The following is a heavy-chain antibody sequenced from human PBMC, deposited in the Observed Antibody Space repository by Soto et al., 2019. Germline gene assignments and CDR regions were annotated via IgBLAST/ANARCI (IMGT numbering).Heavy chain of an antibody. D-gene: IGHD3-3*01. Sequence: GGSLRLSSGASGFTFGRYAMTWVRQAPGKGLEWVSAITASGGTTYYADSVKGRFSISRDNFKDTVYLQMRGLRVEDTAVYYCAKATYDFWSACPEAWGQGALVTVSS. CDR1: GFTFGRYA. J-gene: IGHJ5*02. CDR3: AKATYDFWSACPEA. CDR2: ITASGGTT. V-gene: IGHV3-23*01.